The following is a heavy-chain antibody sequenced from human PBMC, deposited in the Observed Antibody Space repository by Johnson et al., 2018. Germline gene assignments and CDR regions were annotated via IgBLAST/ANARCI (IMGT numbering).Heavy chain of an antibody. V-gene: IGHV3-21*01. D-gene: IGHD1-26*01. Sequence: EVQLLETGGGLVKPGGSLRLSCVDSGFTFSTYTMHWVRQAPGKGLEWVSSISTSSLYIYYADSLKGRFTISRDNAKNSLYLQRNSLRAEDTAVYYGARDWGSVGDTLGDWGQGTLVTVAS. J-gene: IGHJ4*02. CDR2: ISTSSLYI. CDR3: ARDWGSVGDTLGD. CDR1: GFTFSTYT.